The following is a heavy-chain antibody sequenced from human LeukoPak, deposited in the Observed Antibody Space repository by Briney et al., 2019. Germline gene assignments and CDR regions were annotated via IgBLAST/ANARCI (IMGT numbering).Heavy chain of an antibody. Sequence: SETLSLTCTVSGGSISSYYWSWIRQPPGKRLEWIGYIYYSGSTNYNPSLKSRVTISVDTSKNQFSLKLSSVTAADTAVYYCARTLNPPAFDIWGQGTMVTVSS. CDR1: GGSISSYY. CDR3: ARTLNPPAFDI. V-gene: IGHV4-59*08. CDR2: IYYSGST. J-gene: IGHJ3*02.